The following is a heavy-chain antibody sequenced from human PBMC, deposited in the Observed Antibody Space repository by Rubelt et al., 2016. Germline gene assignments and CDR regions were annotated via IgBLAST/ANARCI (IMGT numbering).Heavy chain of an antibody. V-gene: IGHV4-34*01. CDR3: AGDLYDSSGYYL. D-gene: IGHD3-22*01. Sequence: QVQLQESGPGLVKPSETLSLTCAVYGGSFSGYYWSWIRQPPGKGLEWIGEINHSGSTNYNPSLKSRVTISVDTSKNQFSLKLSSVTAADTAVYYCAGDLYDSSGYYLWGQGTMVTVSS. CDR2: INHSGST. CDR1: GGSFSGYY. J-gene: IGHJ3*01.